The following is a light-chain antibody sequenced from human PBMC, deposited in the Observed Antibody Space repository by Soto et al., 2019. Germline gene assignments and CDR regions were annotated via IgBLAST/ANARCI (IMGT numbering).Light chain of an antibody. CDR1: TGTVTSGHY. J-gene: IGLJ3*02. CDR3: LLSYSGARV. Sequence: QAVVTQEPSLTVSPGGTVTLTCGSSTGTVTSGHYPYWFQQKPGQAPRTLIYDTSKKHFWTPARFSGSLLGGKAALTLSGAQHEDEADYYCLLSYSGARVFGGGTKLTVL. CDR2: DTS. V-gene: IGLV7-46*01.